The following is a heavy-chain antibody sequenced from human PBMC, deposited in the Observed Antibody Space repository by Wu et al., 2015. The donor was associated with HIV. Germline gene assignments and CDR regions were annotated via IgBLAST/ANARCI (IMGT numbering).Heavy chain of an antibody. D-gene: IGHD6-19*01. CDR2: IITIFGTA. Sequence: QVQLVQSGAEVKKPGASVKVSRKASGGTFSNYAISWVRQAPGQGLEWMGGIITIFGTANYAQKFQGRVTITADESTSTAYMELSSLRSEDTAVYYCARVLALTGIAVAGTTWGQGTLVTVSS. CDR1: GGTFSNYA. V-gene: IGHV1-69*01. CDR3: ARVLALTGIAVAGTT. J-gene: IGHJ4*02.